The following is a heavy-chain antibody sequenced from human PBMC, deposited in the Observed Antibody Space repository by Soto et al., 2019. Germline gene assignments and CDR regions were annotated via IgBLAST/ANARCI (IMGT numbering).Heavy chain of an antibody. D-gene: IGHD6-13*01. CDR2: IYYSGST. Sequence: PSETLSLTCTVSGGSISSSSYYWGWIRQPPGKGLEWIGSIYYSGSTYYNPSLKSRVTISVDTSKNQFSLKLSSVTAADTAVYYCARHRIAAAFFDYWGQGTLVTVSS. J-gene: IGHJ4*02. CDR3: ARHRIAAAFFDY. V-gene: IGHV4-39*01. CDR1: GGSISSSSYY.